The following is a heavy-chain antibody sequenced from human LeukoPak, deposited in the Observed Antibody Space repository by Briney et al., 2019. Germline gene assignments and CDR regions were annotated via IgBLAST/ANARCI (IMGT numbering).Heavy chain of an antibody. V-gene: IGHV3-48*04. CDR1: GFTFSSYS. J-gene: IGHJ3*02. D-gene: IGHD3-16*01. CDR2: ISSSSSTI. Sequence: GGSLRLSCAASGFTFSSYSMNWVRQAPGKGLEWVSYISSSSSTIYYADSVKGRFTISRDNAKNSLYLQMNSLRAEDTAVYYCARDGSGGWHAFDIWGQGTMVTVSS. CDR3: ARDGSGGWHAFDI.